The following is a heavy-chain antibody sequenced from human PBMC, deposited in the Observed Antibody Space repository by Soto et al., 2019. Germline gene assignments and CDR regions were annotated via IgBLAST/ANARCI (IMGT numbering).Heavy chain of an antibody. J-gene: IGHJ3*02. D-gene: IGHD3-10*01. V-gene: IGHV4-59*01. CDR1: SGSISSYY. Sequence: SETLSLTCTVSSGSISSYYWSWIPQPPGNGLEWIWYIYYSGSTNYYPSLKSRVTISVDTSKNQFSLKLSSVTAADTAVYYCARRYGFAFDIWGQGTMVT. CDR3: ARRYGFAFDI. CDR2: IYYSGST.